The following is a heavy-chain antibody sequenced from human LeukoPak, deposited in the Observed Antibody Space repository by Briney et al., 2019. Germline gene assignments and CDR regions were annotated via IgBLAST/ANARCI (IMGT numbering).Heavy chain of an antibody. J-gene: IGHJ4*02. Sequence: SETLSLTCAVSGGSISSNSYYWGWIRQPPGKGLEWIGSIYYSGSTYYNPSLKSRVTISVDTSKNQFSLKLSSVTAADTAVYYCARQAKGVLWFGELLDFDYWGQGTLVTVSS. CDR3: ARQAKGVLWFGELLDFDY. CDR1: GGSISSNSYY. V-gene: IGHV4-39*01. CDR2: IYYSGST. D-gene: IGHD3-10*01.